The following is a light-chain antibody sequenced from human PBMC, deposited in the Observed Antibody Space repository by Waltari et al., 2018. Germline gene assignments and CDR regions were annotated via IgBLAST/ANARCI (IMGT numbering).Light chain of an antibody. CDR1: SSNIGRHT. Sequence: QSVLTQPPSASGTPGQRVTMSCSGSSSNIGRHTVTWYQPLPGTAPKLLIYIDNQRPSGVPDRFSGSRSGTSASLAISGLQSEDEADYHCATWDDSLNAWVFGGGTKLTVL. CDR3: ATWDDSLNAWV. CDR2: IDN. J-gene: IGLJ3*02. V-gene: IGLV1-44*01.